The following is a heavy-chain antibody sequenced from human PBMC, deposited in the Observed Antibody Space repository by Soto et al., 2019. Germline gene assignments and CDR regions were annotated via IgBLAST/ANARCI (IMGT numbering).Heavy chain of an antibody. CDR1: GFTFSNYA. D-gene: IGHD1-7*01. CDR3: ATEILETGTVIDY. V-gene: IGHV3-30*03. Sequence: QVQLVESGGGVVQPGRSLRLSCAASGFTFSNYAMHWVRPGPGKGLEWVAIISYDGSSMYYADSVKGRFTISRDNSKNTLYLQVNSLGPEDTAVYYCATEILETGTVIDYWGQGTMVTFSS. J-gene: IGHJ4*02. CDR2: ISYDGSSM.